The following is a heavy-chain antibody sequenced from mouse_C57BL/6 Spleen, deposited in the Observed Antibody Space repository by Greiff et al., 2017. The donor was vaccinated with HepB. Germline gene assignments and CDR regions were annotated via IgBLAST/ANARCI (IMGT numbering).Heavy chain of an antibody. J-gene: IGHJ2*01. D-gene: IGHD2-1*01. Sequence: VQLQQSGAELVRPGASVKLSCTASGFNIKDYYMHWVKQRPEQGLEWIGRIDPEDGDTEYAPKFQGKATMTADTSSNTAYLQLSSLTSEDTAVYYCTNGNSRDFFDYWGQGTTLTVSS. V-gene: IGHV14-1*01. CDR1: GFNIKDYY. CDR2: IDPEDGDT. CDR3: TNGNSRDFFDY.